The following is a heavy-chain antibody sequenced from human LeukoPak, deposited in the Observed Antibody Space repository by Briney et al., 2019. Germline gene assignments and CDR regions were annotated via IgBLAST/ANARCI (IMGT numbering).Heavy chain of an antibody. Sequence: GGSLRLSCAASGFTFSSYWMHWVRQAPGKGLVWVSRINSDGSSTSYADSVKGRFTISRDNAKNSLYLQMNSLRAEDTAVYYCARDSLFNDILTGYYSYYYYYYMDVWGKGTTVTISS. CDR3: ARDSLFNDILTGYYSYYYYYYMDV. J-gene: IGHJ6*03. V-gene: IGHV3-74*01. CDR1: GFTFSSYW. D-gene: IGHD3-9*01. CDR2: INSDGSST.